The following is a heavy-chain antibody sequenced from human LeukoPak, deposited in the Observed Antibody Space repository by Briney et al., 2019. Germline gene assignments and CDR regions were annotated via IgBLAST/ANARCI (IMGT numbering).Heavy chain of an antibody. D-gene: IGHD3-10*01. J-gene: IGHJ4*02. Sequence: SETLSLTCTVSGDSIGSTTTYYWGWIRQPPGKGLEWIGNVNYGGTPHYNPSLTSRVTMSLDTSKNHFSLKLTSVTAADTAIYYCARALSGYGSGKGYFDSWGQGTLVTIPS. V-gene: IGHV4-39*07. CDR2: VNYGGTP. CDR3: ARALSGYGSGKGYFDS. CDR1: GDSIGSTTTYY.